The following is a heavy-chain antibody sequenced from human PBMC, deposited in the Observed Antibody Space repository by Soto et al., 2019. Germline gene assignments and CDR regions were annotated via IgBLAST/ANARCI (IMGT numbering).Heavy chain of an antibody. CDR2: VSHDGRTT. CDR3: AKGGWEWMVRAGFTC. D-gene: IGHD6-19*01. J-gene: IGHJ4*02. CDR1: GFTFSDYA. Sequence: VQLVESGGGVVQPGRSLRLSCAASGFTFSDYAMHWVRQAPGKGLEWVAVVSHDGRTTYYADSVKGRFTISRDSSKNWVSLEMTSLRAEDAAVFYGAKGGWEWMVRAGFTCWGQGALVTASP. V-gene: IGHV3-30*18.